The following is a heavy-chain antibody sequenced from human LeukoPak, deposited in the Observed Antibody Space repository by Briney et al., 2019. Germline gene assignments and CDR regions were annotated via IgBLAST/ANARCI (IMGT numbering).Heavy chain of an antibody. CDR2: IIPILGIA. V-gene: IGHV1-69*04. Sequence: SVKVSCKASGGTFSSYAISWVRQAPGQGLEWMGRIIPILGIANYAQKFQGRVTMTADKSTSTAYMELSSLRSEDTAVYYCARSTGSGPTGYYFDYWGQGTLVTVSS. CDR1: GGTFSSYA. J-gene: IGHJ4*02. D-gene: IGHD3-10*01. CDR3: ARSTGSGPTGYYFDY.